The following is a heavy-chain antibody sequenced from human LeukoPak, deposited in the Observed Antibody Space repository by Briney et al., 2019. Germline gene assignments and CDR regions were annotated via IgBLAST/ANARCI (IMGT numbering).Heavy chain of an antibody. CDR3: ASLAVEMATMEGDY. D-gene: IGHD5-24*01. J-gene: IGHJ4*02. CDR1: GGSISSYY. V-gene: IGHV4-59*08. Sequence: SETLSLTCTVSGGSISSYYWSWIRQPPGKGLEWIGYIYYSGSTNYNPSLKSRVTISVDTSKNQFSLKLSSVTAADTAVYYCASLAVEMATMEGDYWGQGTLVTASS. CDR2: IYYSGST.